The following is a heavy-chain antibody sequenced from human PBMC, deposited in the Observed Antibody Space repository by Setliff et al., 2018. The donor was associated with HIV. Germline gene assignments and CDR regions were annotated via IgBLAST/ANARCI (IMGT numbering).Heavy chain of an antibody. Sequence: PSETLSLTRTVSGGSLGNHYWSWIRQPPGRGLEWLGYVYNTGHTSSNPSLESRFTTSLDTSKNQVSLKVKFVTAADTAIYYCSRGRTDTAMAHDYWGQGIPVTVST. CDR1: GGSLGNHY. CDR3: SRGRTDTAMAHDY. CDR2: VYNTGHT. V-gene: IGHV4-59*11. J-gene: IGHJ4*02. D-gene: IGHD5-18*01.